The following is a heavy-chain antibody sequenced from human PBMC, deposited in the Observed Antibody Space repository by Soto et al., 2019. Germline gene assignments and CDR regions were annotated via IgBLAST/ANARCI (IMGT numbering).Heavy chain of an antibody. J-gene: IGHJ4*02. D-gene: IGHD1-1*01. CDR1: GGTFNSYT. V-gene: IGHV1-69*01. CDR3: ARERASGNHDF. CDR2: IMAIFDKR. Sequence: GGSLRLSCRTSGGTFNSYTINRVRRAPGQGLEWVGGIMAIFDKRNYAQKFLGRVTITADESTSTAYLELSGLTIEDTAVYYCARERASGNHDFWGQGTPVTVSS.